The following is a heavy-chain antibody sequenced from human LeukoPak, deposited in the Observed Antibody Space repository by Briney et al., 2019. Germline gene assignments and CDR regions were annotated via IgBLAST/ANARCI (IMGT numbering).Heavy chain of an antibody. D-gene: IGHD2-15*01. Sequence: GGSLRLSCAASGFTFSSYEMNWVRQAPGKGLEWVSYISSSGSTIYYADSVKGRFTISRDNAKNSLYLQMNSLRAEDTAVYYCAASEGNCSGGSCHTYNWFDPWGQGTLVTVSS. CDR2: ISSSGSTI. J-gene: IGHJ5*02. CDR3: AASEGNCSGGSCHTYNWFDP. V-gene: IGHV3-48*03. CDR1: GFTFSSYE.